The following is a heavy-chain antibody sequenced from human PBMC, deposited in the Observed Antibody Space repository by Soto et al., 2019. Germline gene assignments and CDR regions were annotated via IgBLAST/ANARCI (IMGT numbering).Heavy chain of an antibody. CDR3: ARAYCSSTSCYGFDY. J-gene: IGHJ4*02. CDR1: GFTFSDYY. CDR2: ISSSGNTI. D-gene: IGHD2-2*01. V-gene: IGHV3-11*01. Sequence: GGSLRLSCAASGFTFSDYYMSWIRQAPGKGLEWVSYISSSGNTIYYADTEKGRFTISRDNAKNSLYLQMNSLRAEDIAVFYCARAYCSSTSCYGFDYWGQGTLVTVSS.